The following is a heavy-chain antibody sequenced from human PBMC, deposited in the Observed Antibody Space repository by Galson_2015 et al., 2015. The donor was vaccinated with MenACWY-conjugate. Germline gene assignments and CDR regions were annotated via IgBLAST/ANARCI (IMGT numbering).Heavy chain of an antibody. CDR3: ARGKRSTIFGVVISLDYYGLDV. V-gene: IGHV3-13*01. CDR1: GFTLSTND. Sequence: SLRLSCAASGFTLSTNDMHWVRQAAGKGLEWVSGIGIAGDTNYSGSVKGRFTISRENAKNSFYLQMNSLRAGDTAVHYCARGKRSTIFGVVISLDYYGLDVWGQGTTVTVSS. D-gene: IGHD3-3*01. J-gene: IGHJ6*02. CDR2: IGIAGDT.